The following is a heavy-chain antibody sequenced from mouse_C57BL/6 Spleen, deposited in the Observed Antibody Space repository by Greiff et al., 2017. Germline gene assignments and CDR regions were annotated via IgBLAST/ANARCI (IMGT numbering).Heavy chain of an antibody. CDR3: ARNHYGSSPWFAY. D-gene: IGHD1-1*01. Sequence: EVMLVESGGGLVKPGGSLKLSCAASGFTFSDYGMHWVRQAPEKGLEWVAYISSGSSTIYYADTVKGRFTISRDNAKNTLFLQMTSLRSEDTAMFYCARNHYGSSPWFAYWGQGTLVTVSA. CDR1: GFTFSDYG. J-gene: IGHJ3*01. CDR2: ISSGSSTI. V-gene: IGHV5-17*01.